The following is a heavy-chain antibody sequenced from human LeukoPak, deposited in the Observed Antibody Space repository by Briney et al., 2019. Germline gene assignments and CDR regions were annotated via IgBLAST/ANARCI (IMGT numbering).Heavy chain of an antibody. J-gene: IGHJ5*02. CDR2: IYTSGST. Sequence: SETLSLTCTVPGGSISSYYWSWIRQPAGKGLEWIGRIYTSGSTNYNPSLKSRVTMSVDTSKNQFSLKLSSVTAADTAVYYCAREDERLMYYYDSSGSFDPWGQGTLVTVSS. CDR1: GGSISSYY. V-gene: IGHV4-4*07. CDR3: AREDERLMYYYDSSGSFDP. D-gene: IGHD3-22*01.